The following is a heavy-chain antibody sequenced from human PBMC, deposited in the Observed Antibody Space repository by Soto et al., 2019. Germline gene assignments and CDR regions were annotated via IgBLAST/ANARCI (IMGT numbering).Heavy chain of an antibody. J-gene: IGHJ4*02. CDR1: GFTFSSYW. CDR3: ARGTSKSHADYFDY. Sequence: VQLVESGGGLVQPGGSLRLSCAASGFTFSSYWMSWVRQAPGKGLEWVANMKQDGRETEYVDSAKGRFAISRDNAKNSLYLQMSSLRVDDTAVYYCARGTSKSHADYFDYWGQGTLVTVSS. D-gene: IGHD1-7*01. V-gene: IGHV3-7*03. CDR2: MKQDGRET.